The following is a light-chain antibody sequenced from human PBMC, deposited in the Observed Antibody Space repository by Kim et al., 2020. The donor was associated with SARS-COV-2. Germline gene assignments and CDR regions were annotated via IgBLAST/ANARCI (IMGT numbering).Light chain of an antibody. CDR3: QVWDSSSYV. V-gene: IGLV3-21*04. J-gene: IGLJ1*01. Sequence: QPPSGSVAPGKTAGITCGGNNIGSKGVHWYKQKPGQAPVLVIYYDSDRPSGIPERFSGSNSGNTATLTISRVEAGDEADYYCQVWDSSSYVFGTGTKVTV. CDR1: NIGSKG. CDR2: YDS.